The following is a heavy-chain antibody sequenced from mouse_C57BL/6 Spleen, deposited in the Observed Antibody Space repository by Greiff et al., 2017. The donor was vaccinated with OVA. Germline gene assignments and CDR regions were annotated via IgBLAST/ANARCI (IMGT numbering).Heavy chain of an antibody. CDR3: TLAQVYAMDY. CDR1: GYTFTSYW. Sequence: VQLQQSGTVLARPGASVKMSCKTSGYTFTSYWMHWVRQRPGKGLEWIGAIYPGNSDTSYNQKFKGKANMTAVTSASTAYMELSSLTNEDSAVYYCTLAQVYAMDYWGQGTSVTVSS. CDR2: IYPGNSDT. D-gene: IGHD3-2*02. J-gene: IGHJ4*01. V-gene: IGHV1-5*01.